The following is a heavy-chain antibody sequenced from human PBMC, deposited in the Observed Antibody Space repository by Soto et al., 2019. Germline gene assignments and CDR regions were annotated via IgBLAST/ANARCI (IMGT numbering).Heavy chain of an antibody. CDR3: ARALPVAKGGFDP. J-gene: IGHJ5*02. CDR2: IYTAGGT. V-gene: IGHV3-53*02. CDR1: GFTVSNTY. Sequence: EVQLVETGGGLIQPGGPLRLSCAASGFTVSNTYMTWVRQPPGKGLECVSVIYTAGGTNYEDSVKGRFIISRDKSKITLYLEMNSMRAEDTAVYYCARALPVAKGGFDPWGQGTQVNVSS.